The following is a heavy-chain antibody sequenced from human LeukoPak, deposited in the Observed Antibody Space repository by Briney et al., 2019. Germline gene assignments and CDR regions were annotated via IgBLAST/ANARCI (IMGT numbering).Heavy chain of an antibody. CDR2: IYYSGST. J-gene: IGHJ6*03. V-gene: IGHV4-39*01. CDR1: GGSISSSSYY. CDR3: ARSDSQYYSYYYLDV. Sequence: SETLSLTCTVSGGSISSSSYYWGWIRQPPGKGLEWIGSIYYSGSTYYNPSLKSRVTISVDTSKNQFSLKLSSVTAADTAVYYCARSDSQYYSYYYLDVWGKGTTVTVAS. D-gene: IGHD4-11*01.